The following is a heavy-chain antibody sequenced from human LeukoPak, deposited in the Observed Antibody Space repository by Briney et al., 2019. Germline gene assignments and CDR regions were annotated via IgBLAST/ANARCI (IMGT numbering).Heavy chain of an antibody. Sequence: GGALRLSCAASVDTFSIYAIHWVREAPGRGLEYGSDISRNGGSTYYTKSVRRRFTTSRDNSKNTLYLQMASLRAEDMAVYYCARGEYYYDSSGPKTDYWGQGTLVTVSS. D-gene: IGHD3-22*01. V-gene: IGHV3-64*01. CDR2: ISRNGGST. CDR3: ARGEYYYDSSGPKTDY. J-gene: IGHJ4*02. CDR1: VDTFSIYA.